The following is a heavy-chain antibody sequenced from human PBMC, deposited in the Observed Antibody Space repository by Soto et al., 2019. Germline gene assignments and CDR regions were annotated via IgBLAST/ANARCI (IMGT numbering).Heavy chain of an antibody. J-gene: IGHJ6*02. V-gene: IGHV4-39*01. Sequence: SETLSLTCTVSGGSISSSSYYWGWIRQPPGKGLEWIGSIYYSGSTYYNPSLKSRVTISVDTSKNQFSLKLSSVTAADTAVYYCARLTTVVTPIGHYYYYGMDVWGQGTTVTVSS. D-gene: IGHD4-17*01. CDR3: ARLTTVVTPIGHYYYYGMDV. CDR1: GGSISSSSYY. CDR2: IYYSGST.